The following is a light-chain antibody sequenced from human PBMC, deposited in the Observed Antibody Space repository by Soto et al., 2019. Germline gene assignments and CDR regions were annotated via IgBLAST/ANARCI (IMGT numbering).Light chain of an antibody. Sequence: QSVLTQPPSASGTPGQRVTISCSGSSSNIGSNTVNWYQQLPGTAPKLLIYSNNQRPSGVPDRFSGSKSGTSASLAISGLQSEDDPDYYSAAWDDSLNGVVFGGGTKLTVL. CDR3: AAWDDSLNGVV. J-gene: IGLJ2*01. V-gene: IGLV1-44*01. CDR1: SSNIGSNT. CDR2: SNN.